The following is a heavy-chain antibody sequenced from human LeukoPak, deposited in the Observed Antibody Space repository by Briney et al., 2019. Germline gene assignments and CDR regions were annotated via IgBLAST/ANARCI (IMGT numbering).Heavy chain of an antibody. CDR1: GFTFSSYG. J-gene: IGHJ2*01. CDR3: AGSDTTGYIPREWDYWYFDL. CDR2: IRYDGSNE. D-gene: IGHD1-1*01. Sequence: PGGSLRLSCVASGFTFSSYGMHWVRQAPGKGLEWVSFIRYDGSNEYYADSVKGRFTISRDNPKNTLNLQMNSLRSEDTAVYYCAGSDTTGYIPREWDYWYFDLWGRGTLVTVSS. V-gene: IGHV3-30*02.